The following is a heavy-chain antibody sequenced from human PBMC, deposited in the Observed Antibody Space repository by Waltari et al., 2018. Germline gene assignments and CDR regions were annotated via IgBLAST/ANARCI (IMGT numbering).Heavy chain of an antibody. J-gene: IGHJ6*02. V-gene: IGHV4-34*01. CDR1: GGYFSGYY. CDR2: INHSGST. CDR3: ARHRPNCSGGSCYSMIDYGMDV. D-gene: IGHD2-15*01. Sequence: QVQLQQWGAGLLKPSETLSLTCAVYGGYFSGYYWSWIRTPHGQGLEWIGEINHSGSTNYNPSLKSRFTISVDTSKNQFSLKLSSVTAADTAVYYCARHRPNCSGGSCYSMIDYGMDVWGQGTTVTVSS.